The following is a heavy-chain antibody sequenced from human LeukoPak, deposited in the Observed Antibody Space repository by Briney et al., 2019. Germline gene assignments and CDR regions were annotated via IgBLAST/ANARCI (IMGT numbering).Heavy chain of an antibody. Sequence: EGSLRLSCAASGFTFSSYGMHWVRQAPGKGLEWVAVIWYDGSNKYYADSVKGRFTISRDNSKNTLYLQMNSLRAEDTAVYYCARGLKGPAERVGIRRKTYSSSWYVGWFDPWGQGTLVTVSS. V-gene: IGHV3-33*01. CDR1: GFTFSSYG. CDR3: ARGLKGPAERVGIRRKTYSSSWYVGWFDP. D-gene: IGHD6-13*01. CDR2: IWYDGSNK. J-gene: IGHJ5*02.